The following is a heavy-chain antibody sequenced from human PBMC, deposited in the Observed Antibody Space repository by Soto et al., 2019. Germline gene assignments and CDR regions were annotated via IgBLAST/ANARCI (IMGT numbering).Heavy chain of an antibody. V-gene: IGHV3-23*01. Sequence: GGSLRLSCAASGFTFSSYAMSWVRQAPGKGLEWVSAISGSGGSTYYADSVKGRFTISRDNSKNTLYLQMNSLRAEDTAVYYCAKGSYYYDSSGYYYDYWGQGTLVTVAS. J-gene: IGHJ4*02. D-gene: IGHD3-22*01. CDR3: AKGSYYYDSSGYYYDY. CDR1: GFTFSSYA. CDR2: ISGSGGST.